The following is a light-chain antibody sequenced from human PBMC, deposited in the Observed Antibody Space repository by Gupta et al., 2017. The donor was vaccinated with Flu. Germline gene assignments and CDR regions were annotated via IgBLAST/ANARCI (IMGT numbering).Light chain of an antibody. V-gene: IGLV3-9*01. CDR3: QVWDSSSYV. CDR1: NLGSKN. CDR2: RDS. Sequence: SYELTQPLSVPVALRNTARITCAGNNLGSKNVHWYQKKPGQAPVLVIYRDSNRPSGIPERFSGSNSGNTATLTISRAQAGDEADYYCQVWDSSSYVFGTGTKVTVL. J-gene: IGLJ1*01.